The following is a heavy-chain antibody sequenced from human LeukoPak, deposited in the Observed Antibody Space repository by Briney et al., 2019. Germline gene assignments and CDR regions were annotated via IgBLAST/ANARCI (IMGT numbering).Heavy chain of an antibody. CDR2: IYYSGST. D-gene: IGHD5-18*01. CDR1: GGSISSYY. V-gene: IGHV4-59*08. CDR3: ARHRGYSYEEPFDY. Sequence: PSETLSLTCTVSGGSISSYYWSWIRQPPGKGLEWIGYIYYSGSTNYNPSLKSRVTISVDTSKNQFSLKLSSVTAADTAVYYCARHRGYSYEEPFDYWGQGTLVTVSS. J-gene: IGHJ4*02.